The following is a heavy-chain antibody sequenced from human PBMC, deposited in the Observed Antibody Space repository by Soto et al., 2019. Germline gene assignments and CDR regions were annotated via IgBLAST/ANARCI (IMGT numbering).Heavy chain of an antibody. CDR1: GDSVSSSHW. Sequence: QVQLQESGPRLVKPSETLSLTCAVSGDSVSSSHWWSRVRQPPGKGLEWIGEIYPSGNTNYNPSLKGRVTVSVDKSKNQFALKVTSVTAADTAVYYCARVMGVAAGGPLDYWGQGTLVTVSS. CDR2: IYPSGNT. V-gene: IGHV4-4*02. J-gene: IGHJ4*02. CDR3: ARVMGVAAGGPLDY. D-gene: IGHD6-13*01.